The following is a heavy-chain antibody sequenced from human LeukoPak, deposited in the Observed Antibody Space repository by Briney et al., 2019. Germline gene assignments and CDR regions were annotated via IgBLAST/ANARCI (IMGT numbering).Heavy chain of an antibody. V-gene: IGHV3-48*04. CDR1: GFTFSSYA. J-gene: IGHJ6*02. Sequence: PGGSLRLSCAASGFTFSSYAMSWVRQAPGKGLEWVSYISSSGSTINYADSVKGRFTISRDNANNSLNLQMNSLRAEDTAVYYCARYSGYSYYYSGMDVWGQGTTVTVSS. CDR2: ISSSGSTI. D-gene: IGHD5-18*01. CDR3: ARYSGYSYYYSGMDV.